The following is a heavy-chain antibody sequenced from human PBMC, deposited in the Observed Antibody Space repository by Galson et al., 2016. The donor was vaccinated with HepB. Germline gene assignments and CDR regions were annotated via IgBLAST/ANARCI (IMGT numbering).Heavy chain of an antibody. CDR3: AKGIGSGWSDY. CDR1: GFIFGDYA. J-gene: IGHJ4*02. V-gene: IGHV3-9*01. Sequence: SLRLSCAASGFIFGDYAMSWVRQSPGTGLDWVSGLTWNGGIIGSADSVKGRFTISRDNARNFLFLQMNNLRSEDTALYYCAKGIGSGWSDYWGPGTLVSVSS. CDR2: LTWNGGII. D-gene: IGHD6-19*01.